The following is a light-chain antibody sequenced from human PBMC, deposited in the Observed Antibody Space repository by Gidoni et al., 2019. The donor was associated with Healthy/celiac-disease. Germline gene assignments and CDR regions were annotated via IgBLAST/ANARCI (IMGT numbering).Light chain of an antibody. CDR2: DAS. CDR3: QQYDNLPPGLT. CDR1: QDISNY. J-gene: IGKJ4*01. V-gene: IGKV1-33*01. Sequence: DIQMTQSPSSLSASVGDRVTITCQASQDISNYLNWYQQKPGKAPKLLIYDASNLETGVPSRFSGSGSGTDFTFTISSLQPEDIATYYCQQYDNLPPGLTFXGXTKVEIK.